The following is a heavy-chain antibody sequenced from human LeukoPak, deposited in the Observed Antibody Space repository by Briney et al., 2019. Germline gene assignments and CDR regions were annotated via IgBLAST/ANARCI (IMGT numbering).Heavy chain of an antibody. V-gene: IGHV3-53*04. Sequence: GGSLRLSCAASGFTVSSNYMSWVRQAPGKGLEWVSVIYSGGSTYYADSVKGRFTISRHNSKNTLYLQMHSLRVEDTAVYYCATTSYYYDSSGYSPAEDAFDIWGQGTMVTVSS. CDR1: GFTVSSNY. CDR3: ATTSYYYDSSGYSPAEDAFDI. J-gene: IGHJ3*02. D-gene: IGHD3-22*01. CDR2: IYSGGST.